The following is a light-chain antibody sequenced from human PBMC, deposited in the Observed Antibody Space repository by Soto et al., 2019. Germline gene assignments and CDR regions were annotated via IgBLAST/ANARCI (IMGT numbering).Light chain of an antibody. V-gene: IGKV1-5*01. Sequence: DIQMTQSPSTLSASVGDRVTITCRASQSIGTWLDWYQHKPGRAPKLLIYDASTLEGGVPSRFSGSRSGTEFTFTISSLQPDDFATYYCQQYNSYSRAFGQGTKVEIK. CDR3: QQYNSYSRA. J-gene: IGKJ1*01. CDR1: QSIGTW. CDR2: DAS.